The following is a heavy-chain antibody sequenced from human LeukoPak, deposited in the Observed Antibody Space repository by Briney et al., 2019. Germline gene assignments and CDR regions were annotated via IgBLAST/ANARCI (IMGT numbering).Heavy chain of an antibody. V-gene: IGHV4-39*01. Sequence: PSETLSLTCTVSGGSISSSSYYWGWIRQPPGKGLEWSGSIYYSGSTYYNPSLKSRVTISVDTSENQFSLKLSSVTAADSAVYYCARVAGYCSSTSCSPFDYWGQGTLVTVSS. CDR2: IYYSGST. D-gene: IGHD2-2*01. CDR1: GGSISSSSYY. J-gene: IGHJ4*02. CDR3: ARVAGYCSSTSCSPFDY.